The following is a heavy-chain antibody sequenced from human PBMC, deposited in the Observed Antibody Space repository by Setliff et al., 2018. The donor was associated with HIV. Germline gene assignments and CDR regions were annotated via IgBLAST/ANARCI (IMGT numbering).Heavy chain of an antibody. J-gene: IGHJ4*02. Sequence: SETLSLTCAVSGDSMSGYYWSWIRQSPGKKLEWIGYIHTSGSTNYNPSLKSRVTISLDTSNDRFSLRLSSVTAADTAVYYCARAPTGELDFWGQGTLVTGS. V-gene: IGHV4-4*08. CDR1: GDSMSGYY. CDR3: ARAPTGELDF. D-gene: IGHD7-27*01. CDR2: IHTSGST.